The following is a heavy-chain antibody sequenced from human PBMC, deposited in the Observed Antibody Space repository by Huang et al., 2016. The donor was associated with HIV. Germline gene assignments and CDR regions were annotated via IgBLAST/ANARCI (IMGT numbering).Heavy chain of an antibody. D-gene: IGHD3-22*01. CDR3: ARDPRIQSWLNFFDY. CDR1: GFSISSYW. V-gene: IGHV3-74*01. CDR2: SKREGSST. Sequence: EVQLVESGGGLVQPGGSLRLSCAASGFSISSYWMHWVRQAPGKGLVWVSGSKREGSSTSYADSVKGRFTISRDNAKNTLYLQMNRLRAEDTAVYYCARDPRIQSWLNFFDYWGQGTLDSVSS. J-gene: IGHJ4*02.